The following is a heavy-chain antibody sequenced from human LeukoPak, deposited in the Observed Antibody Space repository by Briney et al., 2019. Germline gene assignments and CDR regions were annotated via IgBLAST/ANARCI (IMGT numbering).Heavy chain of an antibody. Sequence: SETLSLTCTASGGSISNDYWSWIRQPPGKGLECIGYIYYTGSTNYNPSLKSRVTISVDTSKNQLSLKLSSVTAADSAVYYCARARTGFDLWGQGALVTVSS. V-gene: IGHV4-59*01. CDR2: IYYTGST. CDR1: GGSISNDY. D-gene: IGHD1-1*01. CDR3: ARARTGFDL. J-gene: IGHJ5*02.